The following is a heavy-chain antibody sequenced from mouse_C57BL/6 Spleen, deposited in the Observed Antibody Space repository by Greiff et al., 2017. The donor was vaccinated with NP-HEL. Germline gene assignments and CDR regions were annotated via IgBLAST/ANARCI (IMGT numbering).Heavy chain of an antibody. CDR1: GYTFTGYW. CDR3: ARAHYYGSSYRYAMDY. J-gene: IGHJ4*01. D-gene: IGHD1-1*01. CDR2: ILPGSGST. Sequence: QVQLQQSGAELMKPGASVKLSCKATGYTFTGYWIEWVKQRPGHGLEWIGEILPGSGSTNYNEKFKGKATFTADTSSNTAYMQLSSLTTEDSAIYYCARAHYYGSSYRYAMDYWGQGTSVTVSS. V-gene: IGHV1-9*01.